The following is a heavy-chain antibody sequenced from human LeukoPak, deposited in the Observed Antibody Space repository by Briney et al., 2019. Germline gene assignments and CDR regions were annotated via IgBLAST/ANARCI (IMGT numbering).Heavy chain of an antibody. CDR1: GGTFNSYA. CDR2: IIPIFGSA. J-gene: IGHJ6*02. D-gene: IGHD1-26*01. Sequence: SVKVSCKASGGTFNSYAISWVRQAPGHGLEWVGSIIPIFGSATYAQKFQGRVTMTTDTSTSTAYMGLRSLRSDDTAVYYCARASKLQDYYYGMDVWGQGTTVTVSS. CDR3: ARASKLQDYYYGMDV. V-gene: IGHV1-69*05.